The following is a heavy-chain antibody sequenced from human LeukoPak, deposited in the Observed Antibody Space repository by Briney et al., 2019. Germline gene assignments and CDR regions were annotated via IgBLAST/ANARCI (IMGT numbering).Heavy chain of an antibody. J-gene: IGHJ4*02. CDR1: GYSFPTYW. V-gene: IGHV5-51*01. D-gene: IGHD2-2*03. CDR2: IYPDESNV. Sequence: GESLKISCKGSGYSFPTYWIAWVRQMPGKGLEWMGIIYPDESNVRYSPSFQGQVTISADKSISTAYLQWSSLKASDTAMYYCARPPSRGYSSSFEYWGQGTLVTVSS. CDR3: ARPPSRGYSSSFEY.